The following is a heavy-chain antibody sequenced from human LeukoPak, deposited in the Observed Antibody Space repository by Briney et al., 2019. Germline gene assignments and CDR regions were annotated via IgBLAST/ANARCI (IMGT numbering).Heavy chain of an antibody. J-gene: IGHJ4*02. V-gene: IGHV3-53*01. CDR2: IYSDNT. D-gene: IGHD4-17*01. Sequence: GGSLRLSCTVSGFTVSSNSMSWVRQAPGKGLEWVSFIYSDNTHYSDSVKGRFTISRDNSKNTLYLQMNSLRAEDTAVYYCARDLGEGYGDYGYWGQGTLVTVSS. CDR1: GFTVSSNS. CDR3: ARDLGEGYGDYGY.